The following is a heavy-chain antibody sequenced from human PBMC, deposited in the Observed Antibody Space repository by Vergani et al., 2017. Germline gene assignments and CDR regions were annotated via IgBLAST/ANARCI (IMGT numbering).Heavy chain of an antibody. Sequence: QVQLVQSGAELKKPGASVSVSCKGSSHTFQTSGISWVRQAPGKGLEWMAWIRPYTGHTIYAQKFQDRVTMTADTSTNTAYMELGSLRSDDTAVYFCARVAPSNSEVTPTAFDVWGQGTMVTVSS. CDR3: ARVAPSNSEVTPTAFDV. CDR1: SHTFQTSG. D-gene: IGHD1-1*01. J-gene: IGHJ3*01. CDR2: IRPYTGHT. V-gene: IGHV1-18*01.